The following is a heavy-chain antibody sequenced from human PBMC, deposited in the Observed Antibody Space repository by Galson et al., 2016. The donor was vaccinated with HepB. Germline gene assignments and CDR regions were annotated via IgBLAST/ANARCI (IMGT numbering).Heavy chain of an antibody. Sequence: SLRLSCAASGFTFSKYWMSWVRQALGKGLEWVANIDQDGSEKYYVDSVKGRVTISRDNAKNALYLQMNSLGAEDTAVYYCARDNSRRENSGYHAFDIWGQGTMVTVSA. CDR2: IDQDGSEK. CDR3: ARDNSRRENSGYHAFDI. CDR1: GFTFSKYW. J-gene: IGHJ3*02. D-gene: IGHD3-22*01. V-gene: IGHV3-7*05.